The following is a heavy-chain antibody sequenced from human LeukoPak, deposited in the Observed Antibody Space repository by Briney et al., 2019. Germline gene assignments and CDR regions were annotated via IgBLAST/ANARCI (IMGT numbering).Heavy chain of an antibody. Sequence: PSETLSLTCTVSRASISTYYWSWIRQPPGKGLEWIGYIYYSGSTYYNPSLKSRVTISVDTSKNQFSLKLSSVTAADTAVYYCARLRGGSSAGSYYYHYMDVWGKGTTVTISS. J-gene: IGHJ6*03. D-gene: IGHD1-26*01. CDR2: IYYSGST. CDR1: RASISTYY. CDR3: ARLRGGSSAGSYYYHYMDV. V-gene: IGHV4-59*01.